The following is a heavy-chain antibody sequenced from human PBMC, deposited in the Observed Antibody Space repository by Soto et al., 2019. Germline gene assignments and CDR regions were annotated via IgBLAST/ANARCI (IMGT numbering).Heavy chain of an antibody. J-gene: IGHJ4*02. CDR2: IYHSGST. D-gene: IGHD1-26*01. V-gene: IGHV4-4*02. Sequence: SETLSLTCAVSGGSISSSNWWSWVRQPPGKGLEWIGEIYHSGSTNYNPSLKSRISVSLDTSKNQFSLKLNSVIAADTAVYYCAEYSGKYATFDYWGQGTLVT. CDR3: AEYSGKYATFDY. CDR1: GGSISSSNW.